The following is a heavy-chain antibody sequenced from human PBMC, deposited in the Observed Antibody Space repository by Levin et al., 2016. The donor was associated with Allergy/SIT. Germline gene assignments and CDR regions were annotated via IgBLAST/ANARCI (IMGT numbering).Heavy chain of an antibody. D-gene: IGHD3-22*01. J-gene: IGHJ2*01. V-gene: IGHV1-69*13. CDR3: ARLLGYYDSSGYYPTGGFDL. CDR2: IIPIFGTA. Sequence: SVKVSCKASGGIFSSYAISWVRQAPGQGLEWMGGIIPIFGTANYAQKFQGRVTITADESTSTAYMELSSLRSEDTAVYYCARLLGYYDSSGYYPTGGFDLWGRGTLVTVSS. CDR1: GGIFSSYA.